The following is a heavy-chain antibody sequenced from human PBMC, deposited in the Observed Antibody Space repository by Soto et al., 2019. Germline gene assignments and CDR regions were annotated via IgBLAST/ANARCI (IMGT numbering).Heavy chain of an antibody. V-gene: IGHV3-11*01. CDR1: GFTFSDYY. D-gene: IGHD5-18*01. J-gene: IGHJ4*02. Sequence: QVQLVESGGGLVKPGGSLRLSCAASGFTFSDYYMSWIRQAPGKGLEWVSFINSDGSDIYQADSVKGRFTISRDNAKNSVYLQMNSLRADDTAVYYCVRDQNGKSYGYDYWGQGTLVTVSS. CDR3: VRDQNGKSYGYDY. CDR2: INSDGSDI.